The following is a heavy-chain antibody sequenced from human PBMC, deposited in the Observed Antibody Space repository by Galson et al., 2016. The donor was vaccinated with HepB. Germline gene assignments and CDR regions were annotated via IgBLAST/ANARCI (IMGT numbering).Heavy chain of an antibody. V-gene: IGHV3-48*02. CDR1: GFTFSTYT. J-gene: IGHJ4*02. CDR3: ARTSYSYDTSDYSEAIYFDY. D-gene: IGHD3-16*01. Sequence: SLRLSCAASGFTFSTYTMNWVRQAPGKGLEWVAKISSSSADILYADSVKGRFTISRNNAKNSLYLQMKSLREEDTAVYFCARTSYSYDTSDYSEAIYFDYWGQGTLVSVSS. CDR2: ISSSSADI.